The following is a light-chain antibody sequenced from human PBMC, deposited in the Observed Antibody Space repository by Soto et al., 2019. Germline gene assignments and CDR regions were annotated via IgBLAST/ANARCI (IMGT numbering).Light chain of an antibody. J-gene: IGKJ1*01. CDR3: QQYDSSPRT. Sequence: DILMPQTPLSLPFTPGAPDSICFRASQSLFDSDDGTTYLDWYLQKPGQSPQLLIYTLSYRATGIPDRFSGSGSGTDFTLTISRLEPEDFAVYWCQQYDSSPRTFGQGTKVDIK. V-gene: IGKV2-40*01. CDR2: TLS. CDR1: QSLFDSDDGTTY.